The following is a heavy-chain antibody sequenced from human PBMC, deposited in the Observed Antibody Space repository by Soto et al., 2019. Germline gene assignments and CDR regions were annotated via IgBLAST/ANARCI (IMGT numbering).Heavy chain of an antibody. CDR2: MNPNSGNT. V-gene: IGHV1-8*01. D-gene: IGHD3-3*01. CDR3: ARGNYDFWSGYYTTMYYFDY. CDR1: GYTFTSYD. Sequence: GASVNVSCKASGYTFTSYDINWVRQATGQGLEWMGWMNPNSGNTGYAQKFQGRVTMTRNTSISTAYMELSSLRSEDTAVYYCARGNYDFWSGYYTTMYYFDYWGQGTLVTVSS. J-gene: IGHJ4*02.